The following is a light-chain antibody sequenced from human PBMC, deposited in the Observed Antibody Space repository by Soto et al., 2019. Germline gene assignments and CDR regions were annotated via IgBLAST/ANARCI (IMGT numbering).Light chain of an antibody. CDR1: QNIESY. V-gene: IGKV1-39*01. Sequence: DIQVTQAPSSLSASVGDRVTITCRASQNIESYLNWYQQRPGKAPKLLIHDASSLQSGVPSRFSGSGSGTDFALTINNLPPEDFATFYCQQTYTTPWTFGQGTKVEIK. CDR3: QQTYTTPWT. J-gene: IGKJ1*01. CDR2: DAS.